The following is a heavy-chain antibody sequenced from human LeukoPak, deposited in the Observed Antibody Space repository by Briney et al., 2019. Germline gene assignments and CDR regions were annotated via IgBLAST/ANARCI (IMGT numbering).Heavy chain of an antibody. Sequence: GGSLRLSCAASGFTFSSYWMSWVRQAPGKGLEWVAFIRYDGSNEDYADSVKGRFTISRDNSKNTLYVQMNSLRAEDTAVYYCAKDRSGSYYSHDFDYWGQGTLVTVSS. CDR2: IRYDGSNE. CDR3: AKDRSGSYYSHDFDY. CDR1: GFTFSSYW. V-gene: IGHV3-30*02. D-gene: IGHD3-10*01. J-gene: IGHJ4*02.